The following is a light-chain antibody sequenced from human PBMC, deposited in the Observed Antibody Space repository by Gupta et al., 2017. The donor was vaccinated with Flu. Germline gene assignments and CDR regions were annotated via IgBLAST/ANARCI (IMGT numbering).Light chain of an antibody. CDR1: QTINNNY. CDR3: QQYGTSSLYS. V-gene: IGKV3-20*01. J-gene: IGKJ2*03. CDR2: AAS. Sequence: FVLTQSPGTLSLSPGERATLSCRASQTINNNYLAWYQQKPGQAPRLLIYAASSRAAGIPDSFSGSGSGTDFTLTITRLEPEDFAVYYCQQYGTSSLYSFGQGTKLEIK.